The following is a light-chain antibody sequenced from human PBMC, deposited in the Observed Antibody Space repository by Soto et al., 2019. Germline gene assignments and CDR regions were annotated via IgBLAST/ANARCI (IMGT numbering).Light chain of an antibody. CDR1: QSVSSNY. Sequence: ETVLTQSPGTLSLSPGERATLSCRASQSVSSNYLAWYQQKPGQAPRLLIYGASTRATGIPDRFSDSGSGTDFTLTISRLEPEDFAVYYCQQFGRSPPSSTFGQGTKVEIK. V-gene: IGKV3-20*01. CDR2: GAS. CDR3: QQFGRSPPSST. J-gene: IGKJ1*01.